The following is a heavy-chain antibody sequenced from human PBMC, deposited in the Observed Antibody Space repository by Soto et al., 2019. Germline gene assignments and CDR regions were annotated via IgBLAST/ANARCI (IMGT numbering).Heavy chain of an antibody. CDR2: INPNSGDT. D-gene: IGHD2-8*01. CDR1: RYIFTYNN. Sequence: VSSQDPRYIFTYNNVHRVRQAPGEGLEGMGWINPNSGDTNFTQRFQGWVTMTRDTPISTAYMELSRLKCDDTAVYYCAGQGVGNAFDICGQGTRVTVS. J-gene: IGHJ3*02. CDR3: AGQGVGNAFDI. V-gene: IGHV1-2*04.